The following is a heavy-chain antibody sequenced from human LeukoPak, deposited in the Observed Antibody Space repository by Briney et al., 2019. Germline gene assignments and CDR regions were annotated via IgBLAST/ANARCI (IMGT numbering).Heavy chain of an antibody. Sequence: SETLSLTCTVSGGSISSYYWSWIRQPPGKGLEGIGYIYTGGSTNYNPSLKSRVTISVDTSKNQFSLKLSSVTAADTAVYYCARQSPQTGPRSHYYYMDVWGKGTTVTVSS. J-gene: IGHJ6*03. CDR2: IYTGGST. CDR1: GGSISSYY. CDR3: ARQSPQTGPRSHYYYMDV. D-gene: IGHD3-9*01. V-gene: IGHV4-4*09.